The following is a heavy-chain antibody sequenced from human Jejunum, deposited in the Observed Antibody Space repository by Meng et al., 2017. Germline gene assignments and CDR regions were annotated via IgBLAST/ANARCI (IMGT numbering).Heavy chain of an antibody. CDR3: ARGRLAYFDY. CDR1: GGSITSGNYY. J-gene: IGHJ4*02. D-gene: IGHD6-19*01. CDR2: IYFSGTT. Sequence: SETLSLTCTVSGGSITSGNYYWSWIRQPPGKGLEWIGYIYFSGTTNYNPSRKSRVTISDNTSKNQFTLKLNSVIAADTAVYSCARGRLAYFDYWGQGTLVTVSS. V-gene: IGHV4-61*01.